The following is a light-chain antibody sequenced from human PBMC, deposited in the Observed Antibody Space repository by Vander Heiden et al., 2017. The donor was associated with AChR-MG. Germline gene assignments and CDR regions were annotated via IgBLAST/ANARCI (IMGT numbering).Light chain of an antibody. J-gene: IGLJ3*02. CDR1: SGSIASNY. CDR2: DDN. V-gene: IGLV6-57*02. Sequence: NFMLTQPHSVSESPGKTVTISCTGSSGSIASNYVQWYQQRPGSAPTTVIYDDNQRPSGVPDRFSGSIDSSSNSASLTISGLKTEDEADYYCQSYDSSNLVFGGGTKLTVL. CDR3: QSYDSSNLV.